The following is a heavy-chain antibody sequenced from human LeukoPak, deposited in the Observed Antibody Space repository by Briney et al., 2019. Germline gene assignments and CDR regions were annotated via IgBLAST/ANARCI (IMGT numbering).Heavy chain of an antibody. CDR1: GFTFSTYA. D-gene: IGHD5-18*01. CDR2: ISDSGGTT. Sequence: GGSLRLSCAASGFTFSTYAMSWVRQAPGKGLEWVSGISDSGGTTYYADSVKGRFTISRDNAKNSLYLQMNSLRDEDTAVYYCASASWIHLWSQNFDYWGQGTLVTVSS. V-gene: IGHV3-23*01. CDR3: ASASWIHLWSQNFDY. J-gene: IGHJ4*02.